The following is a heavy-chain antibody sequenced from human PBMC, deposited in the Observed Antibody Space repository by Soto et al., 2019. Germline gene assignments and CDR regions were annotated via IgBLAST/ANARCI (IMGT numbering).Heavy chain of an antibody. CDR1: GFTFSNAW. CDR3: TTGYSSGWGAFDI. CDR2: IKSKTDGGTT. Sequence: GESLKISCAASGFTFSNAWMSWVRQAPGKGLEWVGRIKSKTDGGTTDYAAPVKGRFTISRDDSKNTLYLQMNSLKTEDTAVYYCTTGYSSGWGAFDIWGQGTMVTVSS. D-gene: IGHD6-19*01. J-gene: IGHJ3*02. V-gene: IGHV3-15*01.